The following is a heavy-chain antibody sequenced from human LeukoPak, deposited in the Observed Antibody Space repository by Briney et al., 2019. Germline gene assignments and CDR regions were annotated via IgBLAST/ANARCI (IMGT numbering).Heavy chain of an antibody. J-gene: IGHJ4*02. Sequence: GGSLRLSCAASGFTFSNFAMSWVRRTPGKGLEWVSGIINSGDTLYGDSVKGRFTISRDNSKNTLYLEMDSLRAEDTAVYYCGKVPSYYYDSSGTEGDYWGQGTLVTVSS. D-gene: IGHD3-22*01. CDR1: GFTFSNFA. V-gene: IGHV3-23*01. CDR2: IINSGDT. CDR3: GKVPSYYYDSSGTEGDY.